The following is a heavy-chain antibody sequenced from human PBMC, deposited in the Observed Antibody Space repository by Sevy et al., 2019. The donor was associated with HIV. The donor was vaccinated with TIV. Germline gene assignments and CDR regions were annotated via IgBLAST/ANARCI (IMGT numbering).Heavy chain of an antibody. D-gene: IGHD3-3*01. CDR1: GFTVSSNY. CDR3: AATPRSDFWSGPFDY. Sequence: GGSLRLSCAASGFTVSSNYMSWVRQAPGKGLEWVSVIYSGGSTYYADSVKGRFSISRDNSKNTLYLQMNSLRAEDTAGYYCAATPRSDFWSGPFDYWGQGTLVTVSS. J-gene: IGHJ4*02. CDR2: IYSGGST. V-gene: IGHV3-53*01.